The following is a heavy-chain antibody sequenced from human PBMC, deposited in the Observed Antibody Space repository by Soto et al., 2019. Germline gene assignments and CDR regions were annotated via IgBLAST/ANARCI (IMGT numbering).Heavy chain of an antibody. D-gene: IGHD1-1*01. V-gene: IGHV3-30-3*01. J-gene: IGHJ6*02. CDR1: GFTFFTYS. CDR3: ARGDWNDVSYYYYGLDV. CDR2: ISYDGTST. Sequence: EQLVESGGGVVQPGRSLRLSCAASGFTFFTYSIHWVRQAPGKGLEWVALISYDGTSTDYADSVKGRFTISRDNFRNMVDLQMNGLRPEDTAVYYCARGDWNDVSYYYYGLDVWGQGTTVTVSS.